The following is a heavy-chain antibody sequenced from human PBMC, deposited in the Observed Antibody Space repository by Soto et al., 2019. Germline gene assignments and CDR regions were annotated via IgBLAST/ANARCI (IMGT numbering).Heavy chain of an antibody. CDR1: GYTFTSYY. Sequence: ASVKVSCKASGYTFTSYYMHWVRQAPGQGLEWMGIINPSGGSTSYAQKFQGRVTMTRDTSTSTVYMELSSLRSEDTAVYYCAREEATGYSRNWYDYWGQGTLVTVSS. J-gene: IGHJ5*01. CDR3: AREEATGYSRNWYDY. V-gene: IGHV1-46*01. CDR2: INPSGGST. D-gene: IGHD6-13*01.